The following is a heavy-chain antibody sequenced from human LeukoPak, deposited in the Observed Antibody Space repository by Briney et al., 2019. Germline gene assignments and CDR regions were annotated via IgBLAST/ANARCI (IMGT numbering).Heavy chain of an antibody. V-gene: IGHV3-23*01. CDR1: GFTFSSYA. CDR2: ISVIGEST. J-gene: IGHJ4*02. D-gene: IGHD3-10*01. CDR3: AKYGSGSYYNGLY. Sequence: GGSLRLSCAASGFTFSSYAMTWVRQAPGKGLQWVSTISVIGESTYYADSVKGRFTISRDSSKSTLYLQMNSLRDEDTAVYYCAKYGSGSYYNGLYWGQGTLVTVSS.